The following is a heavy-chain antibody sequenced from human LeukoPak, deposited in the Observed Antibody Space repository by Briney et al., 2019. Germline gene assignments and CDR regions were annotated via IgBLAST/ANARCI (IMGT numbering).Heavy chain of an antibody. Sequence: GGSLRLSCATSGFTFSSYAMHWVRQAPGKGLEWVAVISYDGSNKYYADSVRGWFTISRDNSQNTLYLQMNSLRAEDTAVYHCAKDKYSPVRSVSEAAYYFDFWGPGTLVTVSS. CDR2: ISYDGSNK. J-gene: IGHJ4*02. CDR1: GFTFSSYA. CDR3: AKDKYSPVRSVSEAAYYFDF. V-gene: IGHV3-30-3*01. D-gene: IGHD6-13*01.